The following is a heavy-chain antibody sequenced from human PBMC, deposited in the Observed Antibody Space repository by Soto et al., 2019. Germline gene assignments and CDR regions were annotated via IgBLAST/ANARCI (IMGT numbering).Heavy chain of an antibody. V-gene: IGHV3-13*01. Sequence: EVQLVESGGGLVQPGGSLRLSCGVSGFTLSSYDMHWVRQTPGKGLEWVSSIGVTGDTYYLDSVRGRFTTSRENARDSVYLQRTSLRAEDTALYFCARVLWSGGVCYGWYYLDQWGQATRVTVSS. CDR2: IGVTGDT. J-gene: IGHJ4*02. CDR3: ARVLWSGGVCYGWYYLDQ. D-gene: IGHD3-16*01. CDR1: GFTLSSYD.